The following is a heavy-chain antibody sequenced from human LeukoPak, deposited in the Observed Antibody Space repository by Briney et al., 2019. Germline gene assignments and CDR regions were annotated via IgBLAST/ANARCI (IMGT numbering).Heavy chain of an antibody. CDR2: IYHSGST. CDR3: ARGSHYYYDSSGYSRYFDY. Sequence: SQTLSLTCAVSGGSISSGGYSWSWIRQPPGKGLEWIGYIYHSGSTYYNPSLKSRVTISVDRSKNQFSLKLSSVTAADTAVYYCARGSHYYYDSSGYSRYFDYWGQGTLVTVSS. CDR1: GGSISSGGYS. V-gene: IGHV4-30-2*01. J-gene: IGHJ4*02. D-gene: IGHD3-22*01.